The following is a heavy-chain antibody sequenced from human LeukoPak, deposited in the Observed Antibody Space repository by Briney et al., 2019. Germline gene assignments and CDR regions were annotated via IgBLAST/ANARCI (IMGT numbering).Heavy chain of an antibody. CDR2: IKQDGSEK. Sequence: GGSLRLSCAASGLTFSSYWMSWVRQAPGKGLEWVANIKQDGSEKYYVDSVKGRFTISRDNPKNSLYLQMNSLRAEDTAVYYCARVHGSGSYSGYYMDVWGKGTTVTISS. CDR3: ARVHGSGSYSGYYMDV. V-gene: IGHV3-7*01. CDR1: GLTFSSYW. D-gene: IGHD3-10*01. J-gene: IGHJ6*03.